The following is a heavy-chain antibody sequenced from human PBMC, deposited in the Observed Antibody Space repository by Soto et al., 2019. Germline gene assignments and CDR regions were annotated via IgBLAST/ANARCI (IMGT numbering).Heavy chain of an antibody. Sequence: GGSLRLSCAASGFTFSSYSMHWVRQAPGKGLEWVAVISYDGNNNYYADSVKGRFTISRDNSRNTVYLQMDSLRTEDTAVYYCARVKGRGGATQPLDYWGQGTLVTVSS. V-gene: IGHV3-30-3*01. CDR1: GFTFSSYS. CDR2: ISYDGNNN. D-gene: IGHD1-26*01. J-gene: IGHJ4*02. CDR3: ARVKGRGGATQPLDY.